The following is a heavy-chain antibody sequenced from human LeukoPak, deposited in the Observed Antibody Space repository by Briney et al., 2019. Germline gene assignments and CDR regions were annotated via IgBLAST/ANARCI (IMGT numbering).Heavy chain of an antibody. CDR1: GGSISNYF. J-gene: IGHJ4*02. V-gene: IGHV4-4*09. D-gene: IGHD1-26*01. CDR3: ARLADTTVANYYLDY. Sequence: SETLSLTCTVSGGSISNYFWSWIRQPPGKGLEWIGYIFISGGTNYNPSLKSRVTMSEDRSKNQFSLELCSVTAADTAVYYCARLADTTVANYYLDYWGQGTLVTVSS. CDR2: IFISGGT.